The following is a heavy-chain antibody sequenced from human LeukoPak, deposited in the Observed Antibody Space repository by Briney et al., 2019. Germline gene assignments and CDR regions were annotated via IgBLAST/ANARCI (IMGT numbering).Heavy chain of an antibody. D-gene: IGHD1-26*01. CDR2: ISAYNGNT. Sequence: GASVKVSCKASGYTFTDYYMHWVRQAPGQGLEWMGWISAYNGNTNYAQRLQGRVTMTTDTSTSTAYMELRSLRSDDTAVYYCARVRLVGAINWFDPWGQGTLVTVSS. CDR3: ARVRLVGAINWFDP. CDR1: GYTFTDYY. J-gene: IGHJ5*02. V-gene: IGHV1-18*04.